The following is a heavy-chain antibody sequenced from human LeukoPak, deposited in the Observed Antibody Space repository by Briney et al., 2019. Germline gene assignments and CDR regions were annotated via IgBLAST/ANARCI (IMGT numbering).Heavy chain of an antibody. J-gene: IGHJ5*02. CDR3: ARESTDIVVVVAATDPLLIDWFDP. CDR1: GGSISHYY. CDR2: IYYSGST. Sequence: SETLSLTCTVSGGSISHYYWSWIRQPPGKGLEWIGYIYYSGSTNYNPSLKSRVTISVDTSKNQFSLKLRSVTAADTAVYYCARESTDIVVVVAATDPLLIDWFDPWGQGTLVTVSS. D-gene: IGHD2-15*01. V-gene: IGHV4-59*01.